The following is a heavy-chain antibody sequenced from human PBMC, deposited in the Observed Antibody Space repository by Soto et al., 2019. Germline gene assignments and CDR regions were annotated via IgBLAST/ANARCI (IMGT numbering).Heavy chain of an antibody. Sequence: EVQLLESGGGLVQPGGSLRLSCAASGFTFSTFAMSWVRQAPGKGLEWVSAIGGSGVTTYYAGSAQGRFTISRDNSKNTLYLQMHSLRVEDTAVYYCAKEGEAVAGCFGFDIWGQGTQVTVPS. CDR1: GFTFSTFA. CDR2: IGGSGVTT. J-gene: IGHJ3*02. V-gene: IGHV3-23*01. CDR3: AKEGEAVAGCFGFDI. D-gene: IGHD6-19*01.